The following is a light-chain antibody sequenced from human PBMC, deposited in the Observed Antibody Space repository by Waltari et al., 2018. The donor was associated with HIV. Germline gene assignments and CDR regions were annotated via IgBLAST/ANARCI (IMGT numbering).Light chain of an antibody. Sequence: VLTQSPATLSVSPGEGATLSCRASQNIGNNLAWFQQKLGQAPRVLMYTASVRATGIPARFTGGGSGTDFTLTISSLQPEDVAIYYCQQYSSWPLTFGGGTKLEI. J-gene: IGKJ4*01. V-gene: IGKV3-15*01. CDR2: TAS. CDR1: QNIGNN. CDR3: QQYSSWPLT.